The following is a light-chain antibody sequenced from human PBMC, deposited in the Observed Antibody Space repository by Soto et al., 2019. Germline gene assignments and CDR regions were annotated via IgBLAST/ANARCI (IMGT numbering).Light chain of an antibody. CDR1: QSVSAN. V-gene: IGKV3-15*01. Sequence: ETVMTQSPATLSVSPGERATLSCRASQSVSANLAWYQQRPGQTPRLLIYGASTRAAGIPARFSGSGSGTEFTLTISSLQPEDFAVYYCHQYNNWPLTFGGGTKVEI. J-gene: IGKJ4*01. CDR2: GAS. CDR3: HQYNNWPLT.